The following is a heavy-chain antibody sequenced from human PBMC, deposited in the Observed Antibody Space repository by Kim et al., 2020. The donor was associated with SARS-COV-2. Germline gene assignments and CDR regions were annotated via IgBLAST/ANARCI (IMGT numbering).Heavy chain of an antibody. J-gene: IGHJ4*02. Sequence: NPSRKSRVTISVDKSKNQFSLKLSSVTAADTAVYYCARERGGYYPYFDYWGQGTLVTVSS. CDR3: ARERGGYYPYFDY. V-gene: IGHV4-4*02. D-gene: IGHD3-3*01.